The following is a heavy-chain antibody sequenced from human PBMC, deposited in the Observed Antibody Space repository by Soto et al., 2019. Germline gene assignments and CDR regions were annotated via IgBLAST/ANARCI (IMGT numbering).Heavy chain of an antibody. CDR3: VSSRTAVFGDALDI. CDR2: IYDSGDA. CDR1: GGSISSYF. Sequence: SETLSLTCSVSGGSISSYFKNWIRQAPGKGLEWIGCIYDSGDANYNPSLKSRVTISLDTSKNQFSLKLSSVTAADTAVYYCVSSRTAVFGDALDIWALGTMVTVSS. J-gene: IGHJ3*02. D-gene: IGHD3-3*01. V-gene: IGHV4-59*03.